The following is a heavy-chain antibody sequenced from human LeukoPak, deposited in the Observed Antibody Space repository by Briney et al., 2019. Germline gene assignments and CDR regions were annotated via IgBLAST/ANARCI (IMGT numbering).Heavy chain of an antibody. V-gene: IGHV4-59*01. J-gene: IGHJ6*03. Sequence: PSETLSLTCTVSGGSISSYYWSWLRQPPGKGLEGIGYIYYSGSTNYNPSLKSRVTISVDTSKNQFSLKLSSVTAADTAVYYCARVGCSSTSCYSYYYYYMDVWGKGTTVTVSS. CDR2: IYYSGST. CDR3: ARVGCSSTSCYSYYYYYMDV. CDR1: GGSISSYY. D-gene: IGHD2-2*01.